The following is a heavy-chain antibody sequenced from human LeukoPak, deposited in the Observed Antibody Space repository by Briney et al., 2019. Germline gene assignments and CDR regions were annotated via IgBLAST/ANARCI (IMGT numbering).Heavy chain of an antibody. CDR1: GYTFTNYY. CDR2: INPSGGST. J-gene: IGHJ5*02. Sequence: ASVKVSXKASGYTFTNYYVHWMRQAPGQGLEWIGVINPSGGSTNYAQKFQGRVTMTRDTSTSTVYMELSSLRSEDTAVYYCARDSTVTTFRGCVDPWGQGTLVTVSS. V-gene: IGHV1-46*01. CDR3: ARDSTVTTFRGCVDP. D-gene: IGHD4-17*01.